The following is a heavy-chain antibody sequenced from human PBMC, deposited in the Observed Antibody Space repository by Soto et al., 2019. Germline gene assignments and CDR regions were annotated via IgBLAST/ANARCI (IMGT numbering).Heavy chain of an antibody. D-gene: IGHD1-1*01. CDR3: TRGTRSNSTGTGAF. J-gene: IGHJ4*02. Sequence: PGGSLRLSCAASGFTFSMYWMHWVRQVPGKGPEWVSRINDDGISTNYADSVKGRFTISRDNAKNTLYLQMNALRVEDTAVYYCTRGTRSNSTGTGAFWGQGTLVTVSS. CDR1: GFTFSMYW. V-gene: IGHV3-74*01. CDR2: INDDGIST.